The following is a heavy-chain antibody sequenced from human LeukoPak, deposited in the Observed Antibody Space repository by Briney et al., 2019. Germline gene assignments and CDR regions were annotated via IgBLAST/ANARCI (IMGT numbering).Heavy chain of an antibody. D-gene: IGHD2-15*01. CDR3: AHSVVCSAGSCYARAWFDP. CDR2: IYWNDDE. V-gene: IGHV2-5*01. Sequence: SGPTLVKPTQTLTLTCTFSGFSRSTSEVGVGWIRQPPGKALEWLSVIYWNDDERYSPSLKSRLTITKDTSKNQVVLTMTNMDPVDTATYYCAHSVVCSAGSCYARAWFDPWGQGTLISVSS. CDR1: GFSRSTSEVG. J-gene: IGHJ5*02.